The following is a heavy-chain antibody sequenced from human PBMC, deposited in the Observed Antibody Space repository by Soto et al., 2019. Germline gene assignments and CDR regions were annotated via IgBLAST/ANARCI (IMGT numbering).Heavy chain of an antibody. CDR2: IIPIFGTA. D-gene: IGHD2-15*01. CDR1: GGTFSSYA. CDR3: ARALGYCSGGSCYGFSFWFDP. V-gene: IGHV1-69*13. Sequence: SVKVSCKASGGTFSSYAISWVRQAPGQGLEWMGGIIPIFGTANYAQKFQGRVTITADESTSTAYMELSSLRSEDTAVYYCARALGYCSGGSCYGFSFWFDPWGQGTLVTVSS. J-gene: IGHJ5*02.